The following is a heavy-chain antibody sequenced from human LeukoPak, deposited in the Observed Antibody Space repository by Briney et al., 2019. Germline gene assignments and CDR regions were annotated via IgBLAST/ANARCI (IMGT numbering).Heavy chain of an antibody. CDR1: GYTFTSYG. V-gene: IGHV1-18*01. D-gene: IGHD6-6*01. CDR3: ARDLSSSSLALEWFVP. CDR2: ISAYNGNT. Sequence: GASVTVSCKASGYTFTSYGISWVRQAPGQGLEWMVWISAYNGNTNYAQKVQGRVTMTTNAATSTAYMELRSLSSDDTAVYYCARDLSSSSLALEWFVPWGEGTLVTVSS. J-gene: IGHJ5*02.